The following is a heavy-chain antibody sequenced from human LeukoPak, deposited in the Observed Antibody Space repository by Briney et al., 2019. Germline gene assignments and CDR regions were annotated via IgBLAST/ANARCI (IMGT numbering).Heavy chain of an antibody. CDR2: IIPIVGTA. CDR1: GGTVSSYA. CDR3: ARATVTTFNWFDP. V-gene: IGHV1-69*13. Sequence: PRASVKVSCKASGGTVSSYAISWVRQAPGQGLEWMGGIIPIVGTAKYAQRFQGRVTITADESTSTAYMELRSLRSEDTAVYYCARATVTTFNWFDPWGQGTVVTVSS. D-gene: IGHD4-17*01. J-gene: IGHJ5*02.